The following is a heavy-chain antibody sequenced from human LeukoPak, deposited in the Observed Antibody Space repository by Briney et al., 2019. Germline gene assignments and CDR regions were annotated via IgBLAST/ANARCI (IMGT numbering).Heavy chain of an antibody. J-gene: IGHJ3*02. Sequence: PSETLSLTCTVSGGSLSSYYWSWIRQPPGKGLEWIGYIYYSGSTNYNPSLKSRVTISVDTSKNQFSLKLSSVTAADTAVYYCARDFPYYYGSGSYNAFDIWGQGTMVTVSS. D-gene: IGHD3-10*01. CDR1: GGSLSSYY. CDR3: ARDFPYYYGSGSYNAFDI. V-gene: IGHV4-59*01. CDR2: IYYSGST.